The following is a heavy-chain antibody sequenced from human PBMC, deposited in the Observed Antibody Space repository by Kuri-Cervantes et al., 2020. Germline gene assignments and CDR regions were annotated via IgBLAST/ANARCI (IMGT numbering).Heavy chain of an antibody. CDR1: GYTFTSYD. V-gene: IGHV1-8*01. CDR2: MNPNSGNT. J-gene: IGHJ5*02. D-gene: IGHD3-10*01. Sequence: ASVKVSCKASGYTFTSYDINWVRQATGQGLEWMGWMNPNSGNTGYAQKFQGRVTMTRDTSISTAYMELSRLRSDDTAVYYCARWMVRAGGWFDPWGQRTLVTVSS. CDR3: ARWMVRAGGWFDP.